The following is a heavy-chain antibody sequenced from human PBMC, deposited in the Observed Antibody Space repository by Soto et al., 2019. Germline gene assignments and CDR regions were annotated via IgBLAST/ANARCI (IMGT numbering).Heavy chain of an antibody. D-gene: IGHD6-19*01. V-gene: IGHV3-7*03. CDR2: IKQDGSEK. J-gene: IGHJ4*02. CDR1: GFTFSSYW. CDR3: AREDARSGLYFHFEY. Sequence: GWSLRLSCAASGFTFSSYWMSLVRQAPGKGLEWVANIKQDGSEKYYVDSVKGRFTISRDNAKNSLYLQMNSLRAEDTAVYYCAREDARSGLYFHFEYWGQGTLVPVFS.